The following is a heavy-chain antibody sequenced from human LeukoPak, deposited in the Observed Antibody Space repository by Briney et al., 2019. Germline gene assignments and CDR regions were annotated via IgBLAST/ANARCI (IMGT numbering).Heavy chain of an antibody. Sequence: GGSLRLSCAASGFTFSSYGMHWVRQAPGKGLEWVAFIRYDGSNKYYADSVKGRFTISRDNSKNTLYLQMNSLRAEDTAVYYCAKGPSSTWGLHEYYYYYYRMVLWGQGTTLSVSS. D-gene: IGHD7-27*01. V-gene: IGHV3-30*02. CDR2: IRYDGSNK. CDR3: AKGPSSTWGLHEYYYYYYRMVL. CDR1: GFTFSSYG. J-gene: IGHJ6*02.